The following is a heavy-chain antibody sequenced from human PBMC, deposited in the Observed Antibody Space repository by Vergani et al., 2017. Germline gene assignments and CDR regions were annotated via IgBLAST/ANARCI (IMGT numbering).Heavy chain of an antibody. D-gene: IGHD6-6*01. CDR3: VSYGSSSGPVLL. CDR2: FHYSGST. CDR1: SGSMGNYY. V-gene: IGHV4-59*03. Sequence: QVHLQESGPGLVKPSETLFLTCTVSSGSMGNYYWSWIRQPPGKRLEWIGSFHYSGSTNYNPSLKSRVNMSLDTSKNQFSLKLNSVTAADTGVYFCVSYGSSSGPVLLWGQGTLVTVSS. J-gene: IGHJ4*02.